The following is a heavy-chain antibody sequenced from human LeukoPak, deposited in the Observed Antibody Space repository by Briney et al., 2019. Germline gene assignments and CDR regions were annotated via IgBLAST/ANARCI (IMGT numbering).Heavy chain of an antibody. CDR2: ISGSGGST. D-gene: IGHD3-3*01. V-gene: IGHV3-23*01. J-gene: IGHJ4*02. CDR3: AKDHRVRFLEWLVY. CDR1: GFTFSSYA. Sequence: GGSLRLSCAASGFTFSSYAMSWVRQAPGKGLEWVSAISGSGGSTYYADSVKGRFTISRDNSKNTLYLQMNSLRAEDTAVYYCAKDHRVRFLEWLVYWGQGTLVTVSS.